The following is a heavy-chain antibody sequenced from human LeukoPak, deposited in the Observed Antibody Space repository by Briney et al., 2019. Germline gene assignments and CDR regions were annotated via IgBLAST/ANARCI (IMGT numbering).Heavy chain of an antibody. CDR2: ISGSGGST. CDR3: AKGNVLRFLEWLSPTSLLINWFDP. Sequence: GASLRLSCAASGFTFSSYAMSWVRQASGKGLEWVSAISGSGGSTYYADSVKGRFTISRDNSKNTLYLQMNSLRAEDTAVYYCAKGNVLRFLEWLSPTSLLINWFDPWGQGTLVTVSS. V-gene: IGHV3-23*01. D-gene: IGHD3-3*01. CDR1: GFTFSSYA. J-gene: IGHJ5*02.